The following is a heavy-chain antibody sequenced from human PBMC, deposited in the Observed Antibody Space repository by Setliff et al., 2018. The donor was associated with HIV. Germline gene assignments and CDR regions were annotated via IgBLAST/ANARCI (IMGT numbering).Heavy chain of an antibody. CDR3: ARVLFGQSGSYKNYYFDY. D-gene: IGHD3-10*01. CDR1: GGSFSSYF. Sequence: TLSLTCIVSGGSFSSYFWSWIRQSPGKGLEWIGNIYDTGKINYNPSLKGRVTMSIDMSEDQFSLNLRSVTAADTATYYCARVLFGQSGSYKNYYFDYWGQGTLVT. CDR2: IYDTGKI. J-gene: IGHJ4*02. V-gene: IGHV4-59*01.